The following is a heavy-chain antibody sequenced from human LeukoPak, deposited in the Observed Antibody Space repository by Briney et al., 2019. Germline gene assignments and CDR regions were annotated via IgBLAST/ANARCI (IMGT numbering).Heavy chain of an antibody. D-gene: IGHD5-18*01. J-gene: IGHJ4*02. V-gene: IGHV1-18*01. CDR2: ISAYNGNT. CDR3: ARTWIQLWPGTADY. Sequence: ASVNVSCKASVYTFSNYGITWVRQAPGQGLEWMGWISAYNGNTNYAQKLQGRVTMTTDTSTSTAYMELRSLRSDDTAVYYCARTWIQLWPGTADYWGQGTLVTVSS. CDR1: VYTFSNYG.